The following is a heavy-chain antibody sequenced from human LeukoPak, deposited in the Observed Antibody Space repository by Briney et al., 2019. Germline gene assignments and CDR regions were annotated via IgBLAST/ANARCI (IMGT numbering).Heavy chain of an antibody. J-gene: IGHJ5*02. CDR1: GASISNNY. D-gene: IGHD3-22*01. CDR3: ARDRYDSVYNWFDP. Sequence: SETLSLTCTVSGASISNNYWSWIRQPAGKGLEWFGRIYSSGSTDYNPSLKSRVTMSVDTSKNQFSLNLRSVTAADTAVYYCARDRYDSVYNWFDPWGQGTLVTVSS. V-gene: IGHV4-4*07. CDR2: IYSSGST.